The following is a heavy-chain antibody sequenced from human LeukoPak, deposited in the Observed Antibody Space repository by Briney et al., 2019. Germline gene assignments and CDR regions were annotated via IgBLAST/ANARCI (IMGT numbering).Heavy chain of an antibody. CDR3: ASSQTYYYDGSGLPH. CDR2: IIPIFGTA. D-gene: IGHD3-22*01. CDR1: GGTFSSYA. V-gene: IGHV1-69*05. Sequence: ASVKVSCKASGGTFSSYAISWVRQAPGQGLEWMGRIIPIFGTANYAQKFQGRVTITTDESTSTAYMELSSLRSEDTAVYYCASSQTYYYDGSGLPHWGQGTLVTVSS. J-gene: IGHJ1*01.